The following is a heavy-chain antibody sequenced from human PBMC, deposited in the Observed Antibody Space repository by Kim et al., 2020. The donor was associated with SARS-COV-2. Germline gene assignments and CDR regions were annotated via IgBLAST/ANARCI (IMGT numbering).Heavy chain of an antibody. CDR2: IWYDGSNK. D-gene: IGHD3-22*01. V-gene: IGHV3-33*06. J-gene: IGHJ4*02. CDR1: GFTFSSYG. Sequence: GGSLRLSCAAAGFTFSSYGMHWVRQAPGKGLEWVAVIWYDGSNKYYADSVKGRFTISRDNSKNTLYLQMNSLRAEDTAVYYCAKDFSSSGYYVNYWGQGTLVTVSS. CDR3: AKDFSSSGYYVNY.